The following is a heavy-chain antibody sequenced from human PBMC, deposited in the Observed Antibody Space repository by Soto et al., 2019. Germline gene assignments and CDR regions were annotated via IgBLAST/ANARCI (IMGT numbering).Heavy chain of an antibody. CDR2: IYYSGST. Sequence: SETLSLTCAVYGGSFSGAYYWTWLRQHPGKGLEWLGYIYYSGSTYYNPSLKSRVTISLDTSKTQFSLKLSSVTAADTAVYYCARLSYLGAFDIWGQGTMVTVSS. J-gene: IGHJ3*02. V-gene: IGHV4-31*11. CDR3: ARLSYLGAFDI. CDR1: GGSFSGAYY.